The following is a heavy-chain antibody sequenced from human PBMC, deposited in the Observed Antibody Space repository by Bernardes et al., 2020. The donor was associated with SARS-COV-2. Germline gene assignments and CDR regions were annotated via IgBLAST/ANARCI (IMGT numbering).Heavy chain of an antibody. D-gene: IGHD2-8*01. CDR2: IYPDLSCT. CDR3: ARDLGYCTNGVCSP. CDR1: GFTLRSAW. Sequence: GGALRPPLSAPGFTLRSAWFPLVRPAPWNGLVWVSRIYPDLSCTNYADSVKGRFTISRDNAKNMLFLQMSGLRAEDTAMYYCARDLGYCTNGVCSPWGQGTLVTVSS. J-gene: IGHJ5*02. V-gene: IGHV3-74*01.